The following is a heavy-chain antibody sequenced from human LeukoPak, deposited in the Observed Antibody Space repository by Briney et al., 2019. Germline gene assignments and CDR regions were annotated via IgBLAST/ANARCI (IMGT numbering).Heavy chain of an antibody. D-gene: IGHD3-10*01. CDR2: INHSGST. CDR3: ARGRTMVRGTPFDY. CDR1: GGSLSGYY. V-gene: IGHV4-34*01. J-gene: IGHJ4*02. Sequence: SETLSLTCAVYGGSLSGYYWSWIRQPPGKGLEWIGEINHSGSTNYNPSLKSRVTISVDTSKNQFSLKLSSVTAADTAVYYCARGRTMVRGTPFDYWGQGTLVTVSS.